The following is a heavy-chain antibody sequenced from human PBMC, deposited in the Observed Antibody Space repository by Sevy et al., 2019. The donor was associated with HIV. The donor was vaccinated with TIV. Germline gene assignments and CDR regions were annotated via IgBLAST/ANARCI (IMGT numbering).Heavy chain of an antibody. CDR1: GFTFSDHY. J-gene: IGHJ4*02. V-gene: IGHV3-72*01. D-gene: IGHD6-13*01. CDR2: IRNNADSYTT. Sequence: EGSLRLSCAASGFTFSDHYMEWVRQAPGKGLEWVGRIRNNADSYTTEYAASVKGRFTISRDDSKNSLYLLMNSLKTEDTAVYYCATHAGIAAAGRVFDYWGQGTLVTVSS. CDR3: ATHAGIAAAGRVFDY.